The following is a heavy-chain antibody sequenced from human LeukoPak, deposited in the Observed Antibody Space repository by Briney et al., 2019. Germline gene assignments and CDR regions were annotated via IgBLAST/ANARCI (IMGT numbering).Heavy chain of an antibody. CDR1: GFTFDDYA. J-gene: IGHJ5*02. CDR2: ISWNSGSI. V-gene: IGHV3-9*01. D-gene: IGHD4-17*01. Sequence: GGSLRLSCAASGFTFDDYAMHWVRQAPGKGLEWFSGISWNSGSIGYADSVKGRFTISRDNAKNSLYLQMNSLRAEDTALYYCARGRYWFDPWGQGTLVTVSS. CDR3: ARGRYWFDP.